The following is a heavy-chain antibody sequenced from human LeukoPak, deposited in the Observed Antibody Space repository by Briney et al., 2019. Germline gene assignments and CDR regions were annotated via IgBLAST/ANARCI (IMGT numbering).Heavy chain of an antibody. Sequence: ASVKVSCKASGYTFTSYGISWVRQAPGQRLEWMGWIIAYNGNTNYAQKLQGRVTMTTDTSTSTAYMELRSLRSDDTAVYYCARDQGGDYFLSSYYYYYMDVWGKGTTVTVSS. CDR3: ARDQGGDYFLSSYYYYYMDV. D-gene: IGHD4-17*01. J-gene: IGHJ6*03. CDR2: IIAYNGNT. CDR1: GYTFTSYG. V-gene: IGHV1-18*01.